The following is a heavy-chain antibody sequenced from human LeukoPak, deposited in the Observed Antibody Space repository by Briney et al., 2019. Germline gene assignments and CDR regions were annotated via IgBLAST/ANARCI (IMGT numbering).Heavy chain of an antibody. D-gene: IGHD3-10*01. J-gene: IGHJ6*03. CDR2: TYHSGST. CDR1: GYSISSGYY. Sequence: PSETLSLTCTVSGYSISSGYYWGWIRQPPGKGLEWIGSTYHSGSTNYNPSLKSRVTISVDTSKNQFSLKLSSVTAADTAVYYCARGGGSGSYHMYYYYYYMDVWGKGTTVTVSS. CDR3: ARGGGSGSYHMYYYYYYMDV. V-gene: IGHV4-38-2*02.